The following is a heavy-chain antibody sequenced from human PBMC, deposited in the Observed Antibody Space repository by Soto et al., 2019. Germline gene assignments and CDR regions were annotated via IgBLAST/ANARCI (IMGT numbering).Heavy chain of an antibody. CDR3: AREIVVVTAIENWFDP. J-gene: IGHJ5*02. Sequence: SVKVSCKASGGTFSSYAISWVRQAPGQGLEWMGGIIPIFGTANYAQKFQGRVTITADESTSTAYMELSSLRSEDTAVYYCAREIVVVTAIENWFDPWGQGTLVTVSP. D-gene: IGHD2-21*02. CDR2: IIPIFGTA. V-gene: IGHV1-69*13. CDR1: GGTFSSYA.